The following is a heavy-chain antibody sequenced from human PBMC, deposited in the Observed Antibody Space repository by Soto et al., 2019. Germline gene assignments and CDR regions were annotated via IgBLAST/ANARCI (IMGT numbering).Heavy chain of an antibody. CDR3: AKDIRREAS. Sequence: GGSLRLSCVASGFTFSNYAMSWVRQAPGKGLEWVSSISYSGDTRYYADSVKGRFTISRDNSKNTMYLQMNSLRAEDTAVYYCAKDIRREASWGQGTLVTVSS. V-gene: IGHV3-23*01. J-gene: IGHJ5*02. D-gene: IGHD2-2*02. CDR2: ISYSGDTR. CDR1: GFTFSNYA.